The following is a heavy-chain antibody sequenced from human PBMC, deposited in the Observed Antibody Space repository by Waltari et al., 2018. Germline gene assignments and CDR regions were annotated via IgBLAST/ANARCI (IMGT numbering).Heavy chain of an antibody. V-gene: IGHV1-46*01. CDR1: GYTFTSYY. J-gene: IGHJ4*02. CDR3: VGSSWKYYFDY. D-gene: IGHD6-13*01. Sequence: QVQLVQSGAEVKKPGASVKVSCKASGYTFTSYYMHWVRQAPGQGLEWMGIINPSGGSTSYAQKFQGRVTMTRDTSTSTVYMELSSLRSEDTAVYYCVGSSWKYYFDYWGQGTLVTVSS. CDR2: INPSGGST.